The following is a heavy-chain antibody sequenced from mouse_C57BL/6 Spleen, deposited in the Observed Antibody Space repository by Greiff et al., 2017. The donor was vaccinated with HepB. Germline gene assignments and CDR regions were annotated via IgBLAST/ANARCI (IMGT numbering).Heavy chain of an antibody. V-gene: IGHV1-64*01. CDR2: IHTNSGST. J-gene: IGHJ2*01. CDR1: GYTFTSYW. D-gene: IGHD2-12*01. Sequence: QVQLQQPGAELVKPGASVKLSCKASGYTFTSYWMHWVKQRPGQGLEWIGMIHTNSGSTNYNEKFKSKATLTVDKSSSTAYMQLSSLTSEDSAVYFCARVYYSWYFDYWGQGTTLTVSS. CDR3: ARVYYSWYFDY.